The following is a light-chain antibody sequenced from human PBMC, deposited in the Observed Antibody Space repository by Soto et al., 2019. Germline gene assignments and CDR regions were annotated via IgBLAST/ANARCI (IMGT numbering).Light chain of an antibody. V-gene: IGLV2-14*01. CDR1: SSDVGGYNY. J-gene: IGLJ3*02. CDR2: DVS. Sequence: QSALTQSASVSGSPGQSITISCTGTSSDVGGYNYVSWYQQHPGKAPKLIIYDVSNRPSGVSTRFSGSKSGNTASLTISGLQAEDEADYSCSSYTSTNSWVFGGGTKVPS. CDR3: SSYTSTNSWV.